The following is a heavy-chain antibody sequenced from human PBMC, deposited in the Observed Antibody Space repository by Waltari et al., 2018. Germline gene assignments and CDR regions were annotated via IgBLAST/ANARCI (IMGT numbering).Heavy chain of an antibody. CDR2: ISYDGSNK. D-gene: IGHD6-13*01. CDR1: GFPFSSYA. CDR3: ARSQQLAFFDL. Sequence: QVQLVESGGGVVQPGRSLRPSCSASGFPFSSYAIHWVRQAPGKGLEWVAVISYDGSNKYYADSVKGRFTISRDNSKNTLYLQMNSLRAEDTAVYYCARSQQLAFFDLWGRGTLVTVSS. V-gene: IGHV3-30-3*01. J-gene: IGHJ2*01.